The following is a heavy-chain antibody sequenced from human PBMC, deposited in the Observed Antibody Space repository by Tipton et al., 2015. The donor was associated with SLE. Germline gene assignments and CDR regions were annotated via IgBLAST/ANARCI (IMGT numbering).Heavy chain of an antibody. CDR3: AREFLNPVTTVHYYFDL. V-gene: IGHV4-4*07. CDR1: GGSLSSYY. CDR2: IYTNETT. Sequence: TLSLTCTVSGGSLSSYYWSWIRQPAGGGLEWGGRIYTNETTNSNPSLKSRVTMSVDTSKNHFSLKLFSVTAADTAVYYCAREFLNPVTTVHYYFDLWGRGTLVTVSS. J-gene: IGHJ2*01. D-gene: IGHD4-11*01.